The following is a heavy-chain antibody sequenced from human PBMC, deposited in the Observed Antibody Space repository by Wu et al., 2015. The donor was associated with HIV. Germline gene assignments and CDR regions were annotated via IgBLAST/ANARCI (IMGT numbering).Heavy chain of an antibody. CDR1: GYIFSGYY. J-gene: IGHJ6*03. CDR2: SNPNIGDS. D-gene: IGHD2-8*02. Sequence: QAQLVQSGAEVKKPGASVKVSCKASGYIFSGYYIHWVRQAPGQGLEWMGWSNPNIGDSDYAQRFRGRVTMATDTSIDTAYMDLNRLTSDDTAIYYCARDRDCTDTNCLSYYYMDVWGKGSTVTVSS. V-gene: IGHV1-2*02. CDR3: ARDRDCTDTNCLSYYYMDV.